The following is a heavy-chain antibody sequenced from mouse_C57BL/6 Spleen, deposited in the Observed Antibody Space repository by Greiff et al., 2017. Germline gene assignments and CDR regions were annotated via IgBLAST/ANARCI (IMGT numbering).Heavy chain of an antibody. J-gene: IGHJ4*01. V-gene: IGHV1-18*01. Sequence: EVQLQESGPELVKPGASVKIPCKASGYTFTDYNMDWVKQSHGKSLEWIGDINPNSGGTIYNQKFKGKATLTVDKSSSTAYMELRSLTSEDTAVYYCARKYYDYGYAMDYWGQGTSVTVSS. D-gene: IGHD2-4*01. CDR3: ARKYYDYGYAMDY. CDR1: GYTFTDYN. CDR2: INPNSGGT.